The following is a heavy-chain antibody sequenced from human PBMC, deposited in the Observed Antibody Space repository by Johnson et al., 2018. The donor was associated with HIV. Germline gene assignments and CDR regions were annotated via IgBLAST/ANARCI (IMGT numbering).Heavy chain of an antibody. CDR3: AREAQTHAFDI. D-gene: IGHD4-23*01. CDR1: GFTFSSYG. Sequence: MLLVESGGGVVQPGRSLRLSCAASGFTFSSYGMHWVRQAPGKGLEWVSYISSSGSTIYYADSVKGRFTISRDNAKNSLYLQMNSLRAGDTAVYYCAREAQTHAFDIWGQGTMVTGSS. J-gene: IGHJ3*02. V-gene: IGHV3-48*04. CDR2: ISSSGSTI.